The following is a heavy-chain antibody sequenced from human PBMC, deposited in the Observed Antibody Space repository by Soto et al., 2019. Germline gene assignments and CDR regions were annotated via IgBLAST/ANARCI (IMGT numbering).Heavy chain of an antibody. CDR1: DGSIGSGDYY. CDR2: SHNSGST. V-gene: IGHV4-31*03. Sequence: TLSLTCTVSDGSIGSGDYYWSWIRQHPGKGLEWIGYSHNSGSTYYNPSLKSRLTIAVDTSISQFSLKLTSVTSADTAVYYCARLLTILGVISQSWFDPWGRGTLVTVSS. CDR3: ARLLTILGVISQSWFDP. D-gene: IGHD3-3*01. J-gene: IGHJ5*02.